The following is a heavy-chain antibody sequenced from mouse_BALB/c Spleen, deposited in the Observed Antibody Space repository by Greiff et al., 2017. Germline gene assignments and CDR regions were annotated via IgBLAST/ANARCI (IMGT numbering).Heavy chain of an antibody. Sequence: VQLVESGAELARPGASVKLSCKASGYTFTSYWMQWVKQRPGQGLEWIGAIYPGDGDTRYTQKFKGKATLTADKSSSTAYMQLSSLASEDSAVYYCAREGYDGYYWGQGTTLTVSS. J-gene: IGHJ2*01. D-gene: IGHD2-3*01. CDR1: GYTFTSYW. CDR2: IYPGDGDT. V-gene: IGHV1-87*01. CDR3: AREGYDGYY.